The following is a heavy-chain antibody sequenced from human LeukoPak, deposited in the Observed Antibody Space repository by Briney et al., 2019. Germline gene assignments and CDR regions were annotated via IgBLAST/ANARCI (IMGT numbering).Heavy chain of an antibody. D-gene: IGHD3-16*01. CDR3: ARHLGARFGWSDP. CDR1: FLCFIIGSAF. V-gene: IGHV4-61*01. Sequence: ETLTLICTVSFLCFIIGSAFWLRIRQPPGMALEWIGDICYSGSTIYSPSLKSRVTISVDTSKNQLSLKLSSLTAVDTVVYYCARHLGARFGWSDPSSQGTLVT. J-gene: IGHJ5*01. CDR2: ICYSGST.